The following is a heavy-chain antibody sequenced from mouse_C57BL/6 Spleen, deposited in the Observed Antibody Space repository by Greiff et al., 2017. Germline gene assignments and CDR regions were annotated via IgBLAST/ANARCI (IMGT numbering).Heavy chain of an antibody. CDR2: INPSNGGN. CDR1: GYTFTSYW. Sequence: QVQLQQPGTELVKPGASVKLSCKASGYTFTSYWMHWVKQRPGQGLEWIGNINPSNGGNNYNEKFKSKATLTVDKSASTAYMQLSSLTSEDSAVYYCARWLLRHWYFDVWGTGTTVTVAS. CDR3: ARWLLRHWYFDV. D-gene: IGHD2-3*01. V-gene: IGHV1-53*01. J-gene: IGHJ1*03.